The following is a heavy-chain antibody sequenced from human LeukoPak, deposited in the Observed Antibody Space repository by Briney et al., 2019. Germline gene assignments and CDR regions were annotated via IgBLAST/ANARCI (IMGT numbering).Heavy chain of an antibody. D-gene: IGHD6-19*01. V-gene: IGHV3-21*04. CDR2: ISSSSSYI. CDR3: VRGTSGWSGLDY. Sequence: GGSLRLSCAASGFTFSSYSMNWVRQAPGKGLEWVSSISSSSSYIYYADSVKGRFTISRDNAKNSLYLQMNSLRAEDTAVYFCVRGTSGWSGLDYWGQGTLVTVSS. CDR1: GFTFSSYS. J-gene: IGHJ4*02.